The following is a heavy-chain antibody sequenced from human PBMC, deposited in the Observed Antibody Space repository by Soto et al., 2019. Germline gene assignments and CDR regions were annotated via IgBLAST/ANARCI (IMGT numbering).Heavy chain of an antibody. CDR3: AKAMKEPGAHHY. CDR2: ISGSGGST. D-gene: IGHD1-26*01. V-gene: IGHV3-23*01. J-gene: IGHJ4*02. Sequence: PGVSLRLSCAASGFTFSSYAMSWVRQAPGKGLEWVSAISGSGGSTYYADSVKGRFTISRDNSKNTLYLQMNSLRAEHTAVSYCAKAMKEPGAHHYCGQGPLVNVSS. CDR1: GFTFSSYA.